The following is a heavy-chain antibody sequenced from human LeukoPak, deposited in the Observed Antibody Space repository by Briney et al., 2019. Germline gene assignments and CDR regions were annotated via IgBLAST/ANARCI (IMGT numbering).Heavy chain of an antibody. Sequence: ASVTVSFKASGYTFTSYGISWVRQAPGQGLEWMGWISAYNGNTNYAQKLQGRVTMTTDTSTSTAYMELRSLRSDDTAVYYCARYVDTAMVNDYWGQGTLVTVSS. V-gene: IGHV1-18*01. D-gene: IGHD5-18*01. CDR2: ISAYNGNT. CDR3: ARYVDTAMVNDY. J-gene: IGHJ4*02. CDR1: GYTFTSYG.